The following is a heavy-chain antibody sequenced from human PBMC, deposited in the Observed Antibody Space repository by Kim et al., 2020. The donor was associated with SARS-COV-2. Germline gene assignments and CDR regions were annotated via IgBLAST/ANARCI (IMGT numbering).Heavy chain of an antibody. CDR1: GFTFSSYA. Sequence: GGSLRLSCAASGFTFSSYAMSWVRQAPGKGLEWVSAISGSGGSTYYADSVKGRFTISRDNSKNTLYLQMNSLRAEDTAVYYCAKGGQQLVRVHCYYYYGMDVWGQGTTVTVSS. J-gene: IGHJ6*02. CDR3: AKGGQQLVRVHCYYYYGMDV. CDR2: ISGSGGST. V-gene: IGHV3-23*01. D-gene: IGHD6-13*01.